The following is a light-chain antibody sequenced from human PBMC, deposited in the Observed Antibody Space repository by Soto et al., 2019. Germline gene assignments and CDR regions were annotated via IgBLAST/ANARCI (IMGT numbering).Light chain of an antibody. CDR3: RSYTSTTPRV. CDR1: SSDVGGYNY. Sequence: QSTLTQPASVSGSPGQSITISCTGTSSDVGGYNYVSWYQQHPGKGPKLMIYEVSNRPSGVSNRFSGSKSGNTATLTISGLQADYEADYYCRSYTSTTPRVFGTGTDVIV. CDR2: EVS. V-gene: IGLV2-14*03. J-gene: IGLJ1*01.